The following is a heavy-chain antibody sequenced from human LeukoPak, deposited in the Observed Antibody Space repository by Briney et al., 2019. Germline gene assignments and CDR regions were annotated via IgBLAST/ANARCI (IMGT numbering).Heavy chain of an antibody. D-gene: IGHD1/OR15-1a*01. CDR2: ISDTGGNT. J-gene: IGHJ4*02. Sequence: GGSLRLSCAASGFTFSTYAMSWVRQTPERGLEWVSAISDTGGNTFYADSVKGRFTISRDNTKNTLYLQMNSLRAEDTAIYYCAKGRTNDYWGQGTLVTVSS. V-gene: IGHV3-23*01. CDR1: GFTFSTYA. CDR3: AKGRTNDY.